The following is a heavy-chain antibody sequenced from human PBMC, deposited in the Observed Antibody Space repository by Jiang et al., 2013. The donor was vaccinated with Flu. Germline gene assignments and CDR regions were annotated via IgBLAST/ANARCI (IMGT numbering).Heavy chain of an antibody. V-gene: IGHV1-3*04. CDR3: ARFNVTSGLDY. CDR1: GFTFTNYA. CDR2: INTANGNT. Sequence: SGAEVKKPGASLKVSCKTSGFTFTNYAIHWVRQAPGQRLEWMGWINTANGNTEYSPKFQARVTLTRDTSASTAYMELSSLTSEDTALYYCARFNVTSGLDYWGQGTLVIVSS. D-gene: IGHD3/OR15-3a*01. J-gene: IGHJ4*02.